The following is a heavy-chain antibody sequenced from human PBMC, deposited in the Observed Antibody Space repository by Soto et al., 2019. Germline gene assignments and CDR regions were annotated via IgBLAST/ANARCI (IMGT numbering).Heavy chain of an antibody. J-gene: IGHJ3*02. CDR3: ARSRYYDSSGYRALDAFDI. CDR1: GGSFSGYY. Sequence: QVHLQQWGAGLLKPSETLSLTCAVFGGSFSGYYWNWIRQPPGKGLEWIGEINHSGSTNYYLSLKRRVTISVDTPRNQFFLKLSCVNAADTAVYYCARSRYYDSSGYRALDAFDIWGQGTMVTVSS. D-gene: IGHD3-22*01. CDR2: INHSGST. V-gene: IGHV4-34*01.